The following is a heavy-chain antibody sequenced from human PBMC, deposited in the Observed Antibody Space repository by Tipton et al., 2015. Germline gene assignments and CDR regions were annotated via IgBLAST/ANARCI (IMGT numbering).Heavy chain of an antibody. Sequence: TLSLTCDVSGYSISSGYYWSWIRQPPGKGLEWIGYIYYSGSTKYSPSLKSRVTISVDSSKTQLSLKLRSVTAADTAVYYCARSRFDYFDYWGHGTLVTASS. CDR3: ARSRFDYFDY. D-gene: IGHD3-3*01. J-gene: IGHJ4*01. V-gene: IGHV4-61*01. CDR2: IYYSGST. CDR1: GYSISSGYY.